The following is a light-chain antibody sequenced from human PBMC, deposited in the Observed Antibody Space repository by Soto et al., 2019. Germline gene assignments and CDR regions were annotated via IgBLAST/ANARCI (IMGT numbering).Light chain of an antibody. V-gene: IGKV3-20*01. CDR3: QQYGSPIT. J-gene: IGKJ3*01. Sequence: EIVLTQSPGTLSLSPGERATLSCRASQSVSSSYLAWYQQKPGQAPRRLIYVASSRATGIPDRFSGSGSGTDFTLTISRLEPEDFAVYYCQQYGSPITFGPGTKVDIK. CDR2: VAS. CDR1: QSVSSSY.